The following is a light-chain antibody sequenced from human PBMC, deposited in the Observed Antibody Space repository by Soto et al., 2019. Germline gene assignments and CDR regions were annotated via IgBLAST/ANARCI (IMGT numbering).Light chain of an antibody. CDR3: SSYTSSSTQV. Sequence: QSALTQPASVSGSPGQSITISCIGTSSDVGNYELVSWYQQLPGKAPKLIIYEVSNRPSGVSNRFSGSKSGNTASLTISGLQAEDEADYYCSSYTSSSTQVFGGGTKVTVL. CDR2: EVS. V-gene: IGLV2-14*02. J-gene: IGLJ3*02. CDR1: SSDVGNYEL.